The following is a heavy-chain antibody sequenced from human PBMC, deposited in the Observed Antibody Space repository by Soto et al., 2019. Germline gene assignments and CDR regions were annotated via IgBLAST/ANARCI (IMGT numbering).Heavy chain of an antibody. CDR3: ARESFDHRPDY. J-gene: IGHJ4*02. CDR2: MFASGSS. CDR1: GDSISSPNW. Sequence: QVQLEESGPGLVKPSETLSLTCAVSGDSISSPNWWSWYRQPPGKGLELIGEMFASGSSNYIPSLNGRVTISLDTSKNHFSLKLTSLAAADTAIYYCARESFDHRPDYWGQGIPVTVSS. V-gene: IGHV4-4*02.